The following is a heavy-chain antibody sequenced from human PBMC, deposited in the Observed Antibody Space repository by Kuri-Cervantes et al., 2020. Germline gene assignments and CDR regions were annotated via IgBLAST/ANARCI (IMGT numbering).Heavy chain of an antibody. D-gene: IGHD5-12*01. CDR3: ARARATQIPLAYFDY. J-gene: IGHJ4*02. V-gene: IGHV4-30-2*05. CDR2: IYHSGST. CDR1: GGSISSGGYS. Sequence: SQTLSLTCAVSGGSISSGGYSWSWIRQPPGKGLEWIGYIYHSGSTYYNPSLKSRVTISVDTSKNQFSLKLSSVTAADTAVYYCARARATQIPLAYFDYWGQGTLVTVSS.